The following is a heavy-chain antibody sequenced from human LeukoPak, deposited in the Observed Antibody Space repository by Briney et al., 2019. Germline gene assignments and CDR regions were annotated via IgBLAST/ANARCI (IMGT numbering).Heavy chain of an antibody. V-gene: IGHV3-48*03. J-gene: IGHJ4*02. Sequence: GGSLRLSCVASGFMFSNYDMKWVRQAPGKGLEWISCVRTTGETTYCADSVKGRFSVSRDNAQNSLYPQMSSLRVEDTAVYYCARRGPPDFDYWGQGTLVTVSS. CDR3: ARRGPPDFDY. CDR1: GFMFSNYD. CDR2: VRTTGETT.